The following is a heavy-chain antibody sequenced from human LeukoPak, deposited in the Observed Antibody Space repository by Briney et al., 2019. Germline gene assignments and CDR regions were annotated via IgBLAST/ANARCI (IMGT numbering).Heavy chain of an antibody. Sequence: GGSLRLSCTASGFTFSSYSMNWVRQAPGKGLEWVSSISSSSSYIYYADSVKGRFTISRDNAKNSLYLQMNSLRAEDTAVYYCARDQHDYSIDYWGQGTLVTVSS. V-gene: IGHV3-21*01. D-gene: IGHD4-11*01. CDR2: ISSSSSYI. J-gene: IGHJ4*02. CDR3: ARDQHDYSIDY. CDR1: GFTFSSYS.